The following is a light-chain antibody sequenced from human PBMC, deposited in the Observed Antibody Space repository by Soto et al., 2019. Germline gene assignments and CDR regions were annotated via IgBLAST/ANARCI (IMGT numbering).Light chain of an antibody. CDR3: LSYTSSGTYV. J-gene: IGLJ1*01. Sequence: QSALTQPASVSGSPGQSITISCTGTSSDVGNYKYVSWYQQHPGEAPKLIIYEVSNRPSGVSDRFSGSKSGNTASLTISGLQAEDETDYYCLSYTSSGTYVFGTGTKLTVL. CDR1: SSDVGNYKY. CDR2: EVS. V-gene: IGLV2-14*01.